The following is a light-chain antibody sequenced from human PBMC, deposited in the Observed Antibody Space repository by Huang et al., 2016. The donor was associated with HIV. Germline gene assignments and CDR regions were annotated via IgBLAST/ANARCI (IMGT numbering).Light chain of an antibody. CDR1: QSIGN. Sequence: EIVVTQSPVTRSASPGETVTLSCRASQSIGNLAWDQQKPGQAPMLLIYGASTRVIGIPDRFRGSGSGTEFTLTISSLQSEDFAVYFCQQYNSWPPWTFGQGTKVDIK. J-gene: IGKJ1*01. CDR2: GAS. CDR3: QQYNSWPPWT. V-gene: IGKV3-15*01.